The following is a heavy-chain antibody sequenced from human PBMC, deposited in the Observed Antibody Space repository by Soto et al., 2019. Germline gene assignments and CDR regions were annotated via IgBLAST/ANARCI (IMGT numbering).Heavy chain of an antibody. J-gene: IGHJ5*02. Sequence: QVQLVQSGAEVKKPGASVKVSCKASGYTFTSYAMHWMRQAPGERREWMGWFNAGNGNTKDSQKFQGRVTITRDTSARTAYMELSSLSSEDTAVYYCARDKGYSSSWFVPNWFDPWGQGTLVTVSS. D-gene: IGHD6-13*01. CDR3: ARDKGYSSSWFVPNWFDP. V-gene: IGHV1-3*01. CDR1: GYTFTSYA. CDR2: FNAGNGNT.